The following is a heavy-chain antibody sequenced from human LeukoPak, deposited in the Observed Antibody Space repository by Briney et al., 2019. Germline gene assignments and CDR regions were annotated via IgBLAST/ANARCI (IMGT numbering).Heavy chain of an antibody. D-gene: IGHD3-16*02. CDR2: ISSSGSTI. Sequence: PGGSLRLSCAASGFTYSSYSMNWFRQAPGKGLEWVSYISSSGSTIYYADSVKGRFTISRDNAKNSLYLQMNSLRAEDTAVYYCARDVPSPYPYDYVWGSYRIDAFDIWGQGTMVTVSS. CDR3: ARDVPSPYPYDYVWGSYRIDAFDI. J-gene: IGHJ3*02. CDR1: GFTYSSYS. V-gene: IGHV3-48*04.